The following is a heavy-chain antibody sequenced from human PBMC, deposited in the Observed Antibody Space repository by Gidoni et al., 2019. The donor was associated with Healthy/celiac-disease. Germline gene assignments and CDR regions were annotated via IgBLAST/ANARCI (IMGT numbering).Heavy chain of an antibody. CDR1: GFTFSSYG. Sequence: QVQLVESGGGVVQPGRSLRLSCAASGFTFSSYGMHWVRQAPGKGLEWVAVIWYDGSNKYYADSVKGRFTISRDKSKNTLYLQMNSLRAEDTAVYYCASVAAAGTTFDYWGQGTLVTVSS. V-gene: IGHV3-33*01. CDR2: IWYDGSNK. D-gene: IGHD6-13*01. CDR3: ASVAAAGTTFDY. J-gene: IGHJ4*02.